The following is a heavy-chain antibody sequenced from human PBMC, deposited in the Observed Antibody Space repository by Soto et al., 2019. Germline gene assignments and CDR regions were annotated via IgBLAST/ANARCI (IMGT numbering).Heavy chain of an antibody. J-gene: IGHJ6*02. D-gene: IGHD1-1*01. CDR1: GYTFTNHW. CDR2: IYPGDSDT. V-gene: IGHV5-51*01. CDR3: SRTTGVFSYYGMDI. Sequence: LGESLKISCKGSGYTFTNHWIGWVRQMPGKGLEWMGIIYPGDSDTRYSPSFQGQVTISADKSISTAYLQWSSLKASDTAMYYCSRTTGVFSYYGMDIWGQGTTVTVSS.